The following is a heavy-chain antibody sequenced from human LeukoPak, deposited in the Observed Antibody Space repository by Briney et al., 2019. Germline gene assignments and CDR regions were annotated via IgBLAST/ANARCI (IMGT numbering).Heavy chain of an antibody. CDR3: ARQDLGETTAFDY. V-gene: IGHV1-69*05. D-gene: IGHD4-11*01. CDR1: GYTFTNYG. Sequence: ASVKVSCKASGYTFTNYGINWVRQAPGQGLEWMGGIIPIFGTANYAQKFQGRVTITTDESTSTAYMELSSLRSEDTAVYYCARQDLGETTAFDYWGQGTLVTVSS. J-gene: IGHJ4*02. CDR2: IIPIFGTA.